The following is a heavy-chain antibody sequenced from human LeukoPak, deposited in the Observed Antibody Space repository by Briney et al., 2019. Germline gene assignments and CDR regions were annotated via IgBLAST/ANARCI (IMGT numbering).Heavy chain of an antibody. Sequence: SETLSLTCTVSGGSISSGSYYWGWIRQPPGKGLAWIGSIYHSGSTYYNPSLKSRVTISVDTSKNQFSLKLSSVTAADTAVYYCARGFARWLQLGYFDLWGRGTLVTVSS. CDR2: IYHSGST. J-gene: IGHJ2*01. CDR1: GGSISSGSYY. CDR3: ARGFARWLQLGYFDL. D-gene: IGHD5-24*01. V-gene: IGHV4-39*07.